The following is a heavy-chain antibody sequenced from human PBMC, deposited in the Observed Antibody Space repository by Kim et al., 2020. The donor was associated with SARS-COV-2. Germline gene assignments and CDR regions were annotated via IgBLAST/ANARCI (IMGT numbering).Heavy chain of an antibody. Sequence: GGSLRLSCAAYGFTFSRRAMSWVRQVPGKSLEWIASDNNNNNPYYADSVKGRFTVSRDITKDTLYLQMNSLIADDTALYYCAKDHPSSGWPTFDSWGQVSLSSVSS. D-gene: IGHD6-19*01. J-gene: IGHJ4*02. V-gene: IGHV3-23*05. CDR3: AKDHPSSGWPTFDS. CDR1: GFTFSRRA. CDR2: DNNNNNP.